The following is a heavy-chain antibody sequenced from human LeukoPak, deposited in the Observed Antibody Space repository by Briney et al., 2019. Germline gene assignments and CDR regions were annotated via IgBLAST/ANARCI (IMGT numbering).Heavy chain of an antibody. CDR2: IYWDDAT. J-gene: IGHJ4*02. Sequence: SGPTLVRPTETLTLTCTYSGFSLTTEQVGVGWIRQSPGKALEWFSLIYWDDATRYSASLKTRGSITKDISRNQVLLTMANMGPVDTGSYYCARWRATSTIPYSFDYWGRGMLVTVSS. CDR3: ARWRATSTIPYSFDY. CDR1: GFSLTTEQVG. V-gene: IGHV2-5*02. D-gene: IGHD5/OR15-5a*01.